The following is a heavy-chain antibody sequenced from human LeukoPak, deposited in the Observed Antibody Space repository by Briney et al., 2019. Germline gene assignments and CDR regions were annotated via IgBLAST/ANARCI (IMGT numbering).Heavy chain of an antibody. CDR1: GYTFTSYY. Sequence: ASVTVSFTASGYTFTSYYMHWVRQAPGQGLEWMGIINPSGGSTSYAQKFQGRVTMTRDTSTSTVYMELSSLRSEDTAVYYCARENYYDGSGSPSASAPVDHWGQGTLVTVSS. CDR3: ARENYYDGSGSPSASAPVDH. CDR2: INPSGGST. J-gene: IGHJ4*02. V-gene: IGHV1-46*01. D-gene: IGHD3-22*01.